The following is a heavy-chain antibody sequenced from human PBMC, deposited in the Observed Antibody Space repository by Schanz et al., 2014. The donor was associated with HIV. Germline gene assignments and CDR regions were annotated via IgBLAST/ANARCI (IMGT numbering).Heavy chain of an antibody. CDR1: GLTFSDYA. CDR2: ISESGRYT. J-gene: IGHJ5*02. Sequence: EVHLVESGGGLVQPGGSLRLSCAASGLTFSDYAMTWVRQGAGKGLEWVSTISESGRYTYYADSGKGRFTISRDNSKNTLYLQMNSLRAEDTAVYYCARDYHWNWFDPWGQGTLVTVSS. V-gene: IGHV3-23*04. CDR3: ARDYHWNWFDP. D-gene: IGHD1-20*01.